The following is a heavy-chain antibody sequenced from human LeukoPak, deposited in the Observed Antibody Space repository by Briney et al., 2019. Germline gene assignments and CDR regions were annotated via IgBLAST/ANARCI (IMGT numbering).Heavy chain of an antibody. CDR1: GFTFSSYP. V-gene: IGHV3-30-3*01. D-gene: IGHD1/OR15-1a*01. CDR3: ARGWNTTPRSGFDI. Sequence: GGSLRLSCAASGFTFSSYPIHWVRQAPGKGLEWVAVISYDGSNKYYADSVKGRFTISRDNSKDTLYLQMNSLGAEDTALYYCARGWNTTPRSGFDIWGLGTMVTVSS. CDR2: ISYDGSNK. J-gene: IGHJ3*02.